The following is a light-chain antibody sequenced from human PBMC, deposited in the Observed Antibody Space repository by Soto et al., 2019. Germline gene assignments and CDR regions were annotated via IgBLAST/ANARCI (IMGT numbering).Light chain of an antibody. V-gene: IGLV2-11*01. J-gene: IGLJ2*01. CDR2: DVN. CDR1: SSDVGAYQY. CDR3: SSYAGSSTVV. Sequence: QSALTQPRSVSGSPGQSVTISCTGTSSDVGAYQYVSWYQQFPGKAPKLILYDVNKRPSGVPHRFSGSKSDNTASLTISGLQAEDEADYYCSSYAGSSTVVFGGGTKLTVL.